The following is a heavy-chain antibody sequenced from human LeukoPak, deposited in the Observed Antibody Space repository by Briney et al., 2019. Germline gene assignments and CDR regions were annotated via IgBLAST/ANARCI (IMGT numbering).Heavy chain of an antibody. V-gene: IGHV3-30*02. CDR2: IRNDGNDK. CDR3: VRDFEWSFDT. D-gene: IGHD3-3*01. J-gene: IGHJ4*02. Sequence: GGSLRLSCAASGFTFSSYAMSWVRQAPGKGLEWFSFIRNDGNDKYYADSVKGRFTISRDNSKNTLYLQMNSLRPEDTALYYCVRDFEWSFDTWDQGTLVTVSS. CDR1: GFTFSSYA.